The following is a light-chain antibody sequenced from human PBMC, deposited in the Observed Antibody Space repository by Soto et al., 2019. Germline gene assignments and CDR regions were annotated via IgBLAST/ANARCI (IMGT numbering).Light chain of an antibody. V-gene: IGLV2-14*01. CDR2: EVT. J-gene: IGLJ3*02. CDR3: QVRDSSNDYLV. CDR1: SGDIGYVNY. Sequence: QSVLTQPASVSGSPGQSITVSCTGSSGDIGYVNYVSWYQQHPGKAPKLLIYEVTNRPSGVSDRFSGSNSGNTATLTITRVEAGDGADYYCQVRDSSNDYLVFGGGTQLTVL.